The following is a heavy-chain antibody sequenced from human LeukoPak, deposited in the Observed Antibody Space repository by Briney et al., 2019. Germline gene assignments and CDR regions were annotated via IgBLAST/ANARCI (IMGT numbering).Heavy chain of an antibody. Sequence: AGGSLRLSCAASGFTVSSNYMSWVRQAPGKGLEWVSVIYSGGSTYYADSVKGRFTISRDNSKNTLYLQMNSLRVEDTAVYYCARAPVHCDCSGGSCYSGNYYYYGMDVWGQGTTVTVSS. V-gene: IGHV3-53*01. D-gene: IGHD2-15*01. CDR3: ARAPVHCDCSGGSCYSGNYYYYGMDV. CDR2: IYSGGST. J-gene: IGHJ6*02. CDR1: GFTVSSNY.